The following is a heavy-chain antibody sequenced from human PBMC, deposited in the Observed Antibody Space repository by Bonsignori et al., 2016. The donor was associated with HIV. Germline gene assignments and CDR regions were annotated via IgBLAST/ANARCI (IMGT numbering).Heavy chain of an antibody. D-gene: IGHD4-17*01. CDR3: ASQDYGDYGWFDP. CDR1: GASINTGRYY. V-gene: IGHV4-61*02. CDR2: IHSAGTT. J-gene: IGHJ5*02. Sequence: QVQLQESGPGLVKPSQTLSLTCTVSGASINTGRYYWSWIRQPAGKGPQWIGRIHSAGTTDYNPSLRSRVFISVDVSENQFSLRLTSVTAADTALYYCASQDYGDYGWFDPWGQGIPVTVSS.